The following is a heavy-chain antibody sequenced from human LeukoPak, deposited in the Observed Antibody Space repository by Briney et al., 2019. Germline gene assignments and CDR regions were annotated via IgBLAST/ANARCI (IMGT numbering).Heavy chain of an antibody. V-gene: IGHV3-23*01. CDR1: GFTFGTYA. Sequence: AGGSLRLSCTASGFTFGTYAMNWVRQAPGKGLQWVALIIGNAATIAYADSVRGRFTISRDNSKNTLYLQMNSLRVEDTAVYYCVKDRTTDGYYSVDYWGQGILVTVAS. CDR3: VKDRTTDGYYSVDY. J-gene: IGHJ4*02. CDR2: IIGNAATI. D-gene: IGHD3-3*01.